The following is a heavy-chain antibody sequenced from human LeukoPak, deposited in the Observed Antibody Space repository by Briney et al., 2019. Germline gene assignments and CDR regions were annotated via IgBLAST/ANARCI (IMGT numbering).Heavy chain of an antibody. D-gene: IGHD4-17*01. CDR2: ISTIGGTI. V-gene: IGHV3-11*01. CDR3: ARERIDGDYEELVGPFDY. J-gene: IGHJ4*02. CDR1: GFTFSDYY. Sequence: GGSLTLSCAASGFTFSDYYMSLLRQAPGKGLEWVSYISTIGGTIYYAGSVKGRFTTSRDNDKNSLYLQMNSLRAEDTAVYFCARERIDGDYEELVGPFDYWGQGTLVTVSS.